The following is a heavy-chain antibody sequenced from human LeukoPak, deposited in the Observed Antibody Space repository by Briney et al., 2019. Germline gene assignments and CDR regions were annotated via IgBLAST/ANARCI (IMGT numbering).Heavy chain of an antibody. CDR2: ISYDGSNK. CDR3: AREMAMGG. Sequence: PGGSLRLSCAASGFTFSSYAMHWVRQAPGKGLEWVAVISYDGSNKYYADSVKGRFTISRDNSKSTLYLQMNSLRAEDTAVYYCAREMAMGGWGQGTLVTVSS. V-gene: IGHV3-30-3*01. CDR1: GFTFSSYA. D-gene: IGHD3-16*01. J-gene: IGHJ4*02.